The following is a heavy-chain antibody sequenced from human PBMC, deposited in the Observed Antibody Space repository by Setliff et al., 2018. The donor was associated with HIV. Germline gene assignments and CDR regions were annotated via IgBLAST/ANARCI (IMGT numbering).Heavy chain of an antibody. D-gene: IGHD6-19*01. Sequence: GGSLRLSCAASEFTFSGHWMSWVRQAPGKGLEWVANIKQDGSEKYYVDSVKGRFTISRDNGKNSLYLQMNSLRAEDTAVYYCARDQEWLVEVEGDALHIWGQGTMVTVSS. V-gene: IGHV3-7*03. CDR2: IKQDGSEK. CDR1: EFTFSGHW. CDR3: ARDQEWLVEVEGDALHI. J-gene: IGHJ3*02.